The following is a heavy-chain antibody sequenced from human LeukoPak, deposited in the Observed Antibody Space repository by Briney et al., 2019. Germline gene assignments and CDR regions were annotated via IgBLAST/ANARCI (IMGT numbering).Heavy chain of an antibody. CDR1: GVSISSGGYS. CDR2: IYHSGST. J-gene: IGHJ4*02. Sequence: SETLSLTCAVSGVSISSGGYSWSWIRQPPGKGLEWIGYIYHSGSTYYNPSLKSRVTISVDRSKNQFSLKLSSVTAADTAVYYCARVHSGYDFPDYWGQGTLVTVSS. CDR3: ARVHSGYDFPDY. V-gene: IGHV4-30-2*01. D-gene: IGHD5-12*01.